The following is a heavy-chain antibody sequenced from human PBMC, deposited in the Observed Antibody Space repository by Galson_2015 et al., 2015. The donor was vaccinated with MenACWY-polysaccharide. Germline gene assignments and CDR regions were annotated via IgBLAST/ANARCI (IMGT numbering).Heavy chain of an antibody. CDR3: ARERWVRGVFFDQ. V-gene: IGHV3-7*01. CDR1: GFTFSIFW. Sequence: SLRLSCAASGFTFSIFWMSWVRQAPGKELEWVASIKQDGSEKYLVDSVKGRFTISRDNAENSLFLQMNSLRAEDTAVYYCARERWVRGVFFDQWGQGTLVTVSS. J-gene: IGHJ4*02. CDR2: IKQDGSEK. D-gene: IGHD3-10*01.